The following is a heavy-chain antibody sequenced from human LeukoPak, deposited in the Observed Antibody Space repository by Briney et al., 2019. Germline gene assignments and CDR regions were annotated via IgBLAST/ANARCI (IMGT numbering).Heavy chain of an antibody. CDR3: ATSVTSSSGWYYGY. J-gene: IGHJ4*02. CDR2: IYYGGRT. V-gene: IGHV4-39*01. Sequence: PSETLSLTCTVSGGSLSSRAYYWGWIRQPPGKGLEFIGSIYYGGRTYYNPSLKSRVTMPVDTSKNQFSLKLSSVTAADTAIYYCATSVTSSSGWYYGYWGQGSLVTVSS. D-gene: IGHD6-19*01. CDR1: GGSLSSRAYY.